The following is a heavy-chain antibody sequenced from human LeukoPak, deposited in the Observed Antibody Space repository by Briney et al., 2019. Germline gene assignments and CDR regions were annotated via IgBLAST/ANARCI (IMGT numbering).Heavy chain of an antibody. CDR1: GYSFTSYW. V-gene: IGHV5-51*01. Sequence: GESLEISFKGSGYSFTSYWIGWVRPMPGKGVGGMGIIYPGDSDTRYSPSFQGQVTISADKSISTAYLQWSSLKASDTAMYYCARQTYYYDSSGYQQFDYWGQGTLVTVSS. CDR3: ARQTYYYDSSGYQQFDY. D-gene: IGHD3-22*01. J-gene: IGHJ4*02. CDR2: IYPGDSDT.